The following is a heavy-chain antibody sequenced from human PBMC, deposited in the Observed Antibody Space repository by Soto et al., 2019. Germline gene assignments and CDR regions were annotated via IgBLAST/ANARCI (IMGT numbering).Heavy chain of an antibody. Sequence: QVQLVQSGAEVKKPGASVKVSCKASGYTFTSYYMHWVRQAPGQGLEWMGIINPSGGSTSYAQKFQGRVTMTRDTSTSTVYMELSSLRSGDTAVYYCARDSVGGRLGPWGQGTLVTVSS. CDR2: INPSGGST. D-gene: IGHD3-16*01. V-gene: IGHV1-46*01. CDR3: ARDSVGGRLGP. J-gene: IGHJ5*02. CDR1: GYTFTSYY.